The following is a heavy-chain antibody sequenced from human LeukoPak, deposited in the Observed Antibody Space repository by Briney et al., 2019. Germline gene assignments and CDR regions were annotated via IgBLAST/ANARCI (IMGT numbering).Heavy chain of an antibody. J-gene: IGHJ4*02. V-gene: IGHV3-48*03. Sequence: GGSLRLSCAAPGFTFSSYEMNWVRQAPGKGLEWVSYISSSGSTIYYADSVKGRFTISRDNAKNSLYLQMNSLRAEDTAVYYCARGRRRIAAPGATPPAPYFDFWGQGTLVTVSS. CDR2: ISSSGSTI. CDR3: ARGRRRIAAPGATPPAPYFDF. D-gene: IGHD6-13*01. CDR1: GFTFSSYE.